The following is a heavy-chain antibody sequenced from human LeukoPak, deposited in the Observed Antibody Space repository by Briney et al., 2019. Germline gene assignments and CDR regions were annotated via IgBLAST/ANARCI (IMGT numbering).Heavy chain of an antibody. J-gene: IGHJ6*03. CDR3: AIMVVARWYYMDV. CDR1: GGSISSSSYY. CDR2: IYYSGST. Sequence: SETLSLTCTVSGGSISSSSYYWSWIRQPPGKGLEWIGYIYYSGSTYYNPSLKSRVTISVDTSKNQFSLKLSSVTAADTAVYYCAIMVVARWYYMDVWGKGTTVTVSS. D-gene: IGHD2-15*01. V-gene: IGHV4-61*05.